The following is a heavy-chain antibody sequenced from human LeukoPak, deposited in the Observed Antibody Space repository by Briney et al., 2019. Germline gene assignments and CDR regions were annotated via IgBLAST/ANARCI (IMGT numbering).Heavy chain of an antibody. CDR1: GFTFSSYW. CDR3: ARADYYDSSPNLDY. V-gene: IGHV3-7*01. D-gene: IGHD3-22*01. CDR2: IKQDGSEK. Sequence: GGSLRLSCAASGFTFSSYWMSWVRQAPGKGLEWVANIKQDGSEKYYVDSAKGRLTISRDNAKNSLYLQMNSLRAEDTAVYYCARADYYDSSPNLDYWGQGTLVTVSS. J-gene: IGHJ4*02.